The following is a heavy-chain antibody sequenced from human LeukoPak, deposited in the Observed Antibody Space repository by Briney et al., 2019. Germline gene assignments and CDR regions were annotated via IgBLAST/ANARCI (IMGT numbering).Heavy chain of an antibody. CDR1: GFTFSNYA. V-gene: IGHV3-23*01. Sequence: PGGSLRLSCAASGFTFSNYAMSWVRQAPGKGLEWVSAISGSGGNTYYADSVKGRFTISRDNSKNTLYLQMNSLRAEDTAVYSCAVPQWELLNWGQGTLVTVSS. CDR3: AVPQWELLN. CDR2: ISGSGGNT. D-gene: IGHD1-26*01. J-gene: IGHJ4*02.